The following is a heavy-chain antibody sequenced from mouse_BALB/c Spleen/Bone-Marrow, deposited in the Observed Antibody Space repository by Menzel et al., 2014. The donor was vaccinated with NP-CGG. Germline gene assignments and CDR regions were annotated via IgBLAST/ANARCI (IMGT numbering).Heavy chain of an antibody. CDR2: IYPGDDDT. J-gene: IGHJ3*01. CDR1: GYATSGYW. D-gene: IGHD2-1*01. Sequence: VQLQQSGAELVRPGSSVKISCKASGYATSGYWMNWVKQRPGQGLEWIGQIYPGDDDTIYNGKFKGKATLTADKSSNTAYMQLSSLTSEDSAVYLCAREDYGNSWFAYWGQGTLVTVSA. V-gene: IGHV1-80*01. CDR3: AREDYGNSWFAY.